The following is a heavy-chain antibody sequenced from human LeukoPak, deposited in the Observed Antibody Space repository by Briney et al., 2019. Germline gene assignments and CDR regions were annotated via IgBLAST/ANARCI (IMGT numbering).Heavy chain of an antibody. V-gene: IGHV3-20*04. Sequence: GGSLRLSCAASGFTFDDYGMSWVRQAPGKGLEWVSGINWNGGSTGYADSVKGRFTISRDNAKNSLYRQMNSLRAEDTALYYCARVGCSSTSCYKGIDYWGQGTLVTVSS. D-gene: IGHD2-2*02. CDR3: ARVGCSSTSCYKGIDY. J-gene: IGHJ4*02. CDR1: GFTFDDYG. CDR2: INWNGGST.